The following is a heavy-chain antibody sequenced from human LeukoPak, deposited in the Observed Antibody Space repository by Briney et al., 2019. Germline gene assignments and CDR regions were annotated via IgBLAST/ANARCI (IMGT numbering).Heavy chain of an antibody. D-gene: IGHD1-26*01. V-gene: IGHV3-69-1*01. CDR1: GFTFSNYN. CDR3: ARGSEWELLGSCDY. J-gene: IGHJ4*02. CDR2: ISSSSTM. Sequence: GGSLRLSCAASGFTFSNYNMNWVRQAPGKGLEWVSIISSSSTMHYADSVKSRFTISRDNAKNSLYLQMNSLRTEDTAVYYCARGSEWELLGSCDYWGQGTLVTVSS.